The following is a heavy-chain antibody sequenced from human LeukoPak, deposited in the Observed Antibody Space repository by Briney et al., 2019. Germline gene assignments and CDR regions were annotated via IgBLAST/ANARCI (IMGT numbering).Heavy chain of an antibody. CDR3: AKDPRYYYGSGPPVY. Sequence: PGGSLRLSCAASGFTLSSYALSWVRPAPGTGLEWVSAIYGSGGIIYYADSVRGGFTISRDKSKNTLYLQMHSLRADDAAVYYCAKDPRYYYGSGPPVYWGQGTLVTVSS. CDR2: IYGSGGII. V-gene: IGHV3-23*01. D-gene: IGHD3-10*01. CDR1: GFTLSSYA. J-gene: IGHJ4*02.